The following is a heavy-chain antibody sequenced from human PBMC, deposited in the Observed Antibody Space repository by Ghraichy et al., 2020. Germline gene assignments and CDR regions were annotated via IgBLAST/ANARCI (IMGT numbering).Heavy chain of an antibody. D-gene: IGHD5-18*01. V-gene: IGHV1-2*06. CDR3: ARAATPRYSYGYYYGMDV. CDR2: INPNSGGT. CDR1: GYTFTGYY. J-gene: IGHJ6*02. Sequence: ASVKVSCKASGYTFTGYYMHWVRQAPGQGLEWMGRINPNSGGTNYAQKFQGRVTMTRDTSISTAYMELSRLRSDDTAVYYCARAATPRYSYGYYYGMDVWGQGTTVTVSS.